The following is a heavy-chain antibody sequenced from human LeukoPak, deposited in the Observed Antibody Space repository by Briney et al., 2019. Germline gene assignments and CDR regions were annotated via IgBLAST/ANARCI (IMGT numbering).Heavy chain of an antibody. J-gene: IGHJ4*02. CDR3: ASSTGYSYGYFDY. Sequence: PGGSLRLSCAASGFTFSSYSMNWVRQAPGKGLEWVSSISSRSSYIYYGDSVKGRFTISRDNAKNSLYLQMNSLRAEDTAVYYCASSTGYSYGYFDYWGQGTLVTVSS. CDR2: ISSRSSYI. D-gene: IGHD5-18*01. CDR1: GFTFSSYS. V-gene: IGHV3-21*01.